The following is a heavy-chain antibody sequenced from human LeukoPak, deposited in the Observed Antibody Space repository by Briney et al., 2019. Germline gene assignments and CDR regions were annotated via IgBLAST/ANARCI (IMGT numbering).Heavy chain of an antibody. CDR1: GGPVSSGSYY. Sequence: SETLSLTCTVSGGPVSSGSYYWSWIRQPPGKGLEWIGYIYYSGSTNYNPSLKSRVTISVDTSKNQFSLKLSSVTAADTAVYYCAREVCSGGSCYFNWFDPWGQGTLVTVSS. D-gene: IGHD2-15*01. CDR3: AREVCSGGSCYFNWFDP. J-gene: IGHJ5*02. CDR2: IYYSGST. V-gene: IGHV4-61*01.